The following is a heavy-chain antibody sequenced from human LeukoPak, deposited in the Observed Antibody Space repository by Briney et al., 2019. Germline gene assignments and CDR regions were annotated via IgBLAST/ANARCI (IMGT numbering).Heavy chain of an antibody. D-gene: IGHD3-3*01. Sequence: SVKGRFITSRDNSKNTLYLQMNSLRAEDTAVYYCAKDLRSYDFWSGYDYWGQGTLVTVSS. J-gene: IGHJ4*02. V-gene: IGHV3-30*02. CDR3: AKDLRSYDFWSGYDY.